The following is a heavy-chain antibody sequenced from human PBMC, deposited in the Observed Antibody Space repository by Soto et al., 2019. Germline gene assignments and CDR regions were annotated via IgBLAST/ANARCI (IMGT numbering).Heavy chain of an antibody. CDR2: VYYTGST. Sequence: SETLSLTCTVSDGSINNYYWSWIRQPPGRGLEWIGYVYYTGSTNYNPSLKSRVTISVDMSKNLFSLKLRYVTATDTAVYYRARSTRSWFDPWGQGTLVTVSS. J-gene: IGHJ5*02. CDR1: DGSINNYY. CDR3: ARSTRSWFDP. V-gene: IGHV4-59*08.